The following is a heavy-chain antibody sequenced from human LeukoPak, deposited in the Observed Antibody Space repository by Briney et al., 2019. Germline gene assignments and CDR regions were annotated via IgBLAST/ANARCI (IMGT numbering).Heavy chain of an antibody. CDR1: GFTYTDYS. CDR3: ARDQGQDYYYGMDV. Sequence: GGSLRLSCSASGFTYTDYSMSWVRQVPGKGLEWVSGLGRTGEYKYYADSVKGRFTISRDNSKDMVFLQMNSLRAEDTAVYYCARDQGQDYYYGMDVWGQGTTVTVSS. J-gene: IGHJ6*02. V-gene: IGHV3-23*01. CDR2: LGRTGEYK.